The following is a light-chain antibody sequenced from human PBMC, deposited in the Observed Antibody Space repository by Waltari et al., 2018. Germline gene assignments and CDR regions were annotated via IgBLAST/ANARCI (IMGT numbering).Light chain of an antibody. Sequence: SYELTQPPSVSVSPGPTAGITCPGDAFPPQFPYWYQQKPGPAPVLVIYKATERPSGIPERSSASSAGITDTLTICGVEAEEEADYDSLAADSSGPYLYGCGTGTTVTVI. CDR1: AFPPQF. V-gene: IGLV3-25*02. J-gene: IGLJ1*01. CDR2: KAT. CDR3: LAADSSGPYLYG.